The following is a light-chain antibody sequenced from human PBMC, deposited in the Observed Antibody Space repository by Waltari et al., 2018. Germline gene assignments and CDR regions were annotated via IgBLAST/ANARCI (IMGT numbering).Light chain of an antibody. Sequence: DIVMTQSPDSLAVSLGERATINCKSSTSVLYSSNNKNYLAWYQQKPGQPPKLLIYWASTRESGVPDRFSGSGSGTDFTLTISSLQAEDVAVYYCQQYYSTPHTFGQGTKLEIK. CDR2: WAS. CDR3: QQYYSTPHT. V-gene: IGKV4-1*01. J-gene: IGKJ2*01. CDR1: TSVLYSSNNKNY.